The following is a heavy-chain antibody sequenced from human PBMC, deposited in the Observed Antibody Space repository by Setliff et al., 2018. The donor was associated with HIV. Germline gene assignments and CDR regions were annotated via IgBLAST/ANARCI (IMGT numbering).Heavy chain of an antibody. CDR3: ARVPRQLLKGAAAYFDY. J-gene: IGHJ4*02. CDR2: IYYSGST. V-gene: IGHV4-59*11. CDR1: GGSISSHY. Sequence: SETLSLTCTVSGGSISSHYWSWIRQPPGTGLEWIGYIYYSGSTNYTPSLKSRVTISVDTSKNQFSLRLSSVTAADTAVYYCARVPRQLLKGAAAYFDYWGQGTLVTVSS. D-gene: IGHD5-18*01.